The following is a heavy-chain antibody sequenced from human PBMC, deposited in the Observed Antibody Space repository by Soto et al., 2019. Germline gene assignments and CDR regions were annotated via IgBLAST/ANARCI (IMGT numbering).Heavy chain of an antibody. D-gene: IGHD1-26*01. CDR1: GGTFSTYS. Sequence: QVQLVQSGAEVKKPRSTVKVSCKTSGGTFSTYSIVWVRQAPGEGLEWMGGIIPIFGTANYAQKFQDRVTIKADKSTNTAFMELRSLKSEDTAMYYCASSSGNNSRVRTNSYFDNWAQGTLGTVSS. V-gene: IGHV1-69*06. CDR3: ASSSGNNSRVRTNSYFDN. J-gene: IGHJ4*02. CDR2: IIPIFGTA.